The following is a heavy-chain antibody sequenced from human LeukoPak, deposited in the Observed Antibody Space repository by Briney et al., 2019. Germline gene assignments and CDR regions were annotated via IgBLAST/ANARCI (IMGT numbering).Heavy chain of an antibody. CDR3: ARLLGYCSGGSCLNWFDP. D-gene: IGHD2-15*01. CDR1: GDSISSYY. Sequence: SETLSLTCTVSGDSISSYYWSWIRQPAGKGLEWIGRIYTSGSTNYNPSLKSRVTMSVDTSKNQFSLKLSSVTAADTAVYYCARLLGYCSGGSCLNWFDPWGQGTLVTVSS. CDR2: IYTSGST. V-gene: IGHV4-4*07. J-gene: IGHJ5*02.